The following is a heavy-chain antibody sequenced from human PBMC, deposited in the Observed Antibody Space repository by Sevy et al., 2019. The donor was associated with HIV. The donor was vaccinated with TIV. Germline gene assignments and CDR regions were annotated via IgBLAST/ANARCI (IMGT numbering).Heavy chain of an antibody. Sequence: SETLSLTCTVSGGSISSGGYYWSWIRQHPGKGLEWIGYIYYSGSTYYNPSLKSRVTISVDTSKNQFSLKLSSVTAAETAVYYCASSTPIWFGELLSLNYYYGMDVWGQGTTVTVSS. V-gene: IGHV4-31*03. CDR2: IYYSGST. J-gene: IGHJ6*02. D-gene: IGHD3-10*01. CDR3: ASSTPIWFGELLSLNYYYGMDV. CDR1: GGSISSGGYY.